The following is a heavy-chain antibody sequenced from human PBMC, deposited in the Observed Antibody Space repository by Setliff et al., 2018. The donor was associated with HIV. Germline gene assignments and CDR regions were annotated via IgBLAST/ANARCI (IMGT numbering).Heavy chain of an antibody. CDR3: ARCYYDSSGPTDAFDI. CDR1: GYSITSVYY. J-gene: IGHJ3*02. CDR2: IYHNGST. Sequence: PSETLSLTCAVSGYSITSVYYWGWIRQPPGKGLEWIGSIYHNGSTYYNPSLKSRVSILVDISKNQFSLKLSSVTAADTAVYYCARCYYDSSGPTDAFDIWGQGTVVTVSS. D-gene: IGHD3-22*01. V-gene: IGHV4-38-2*01.